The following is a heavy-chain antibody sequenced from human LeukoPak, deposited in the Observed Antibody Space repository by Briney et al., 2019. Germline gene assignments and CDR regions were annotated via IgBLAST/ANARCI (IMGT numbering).Heavy chain of an antibody. Sequence: GASVKVSCKASGYTFTGYYMHWVRQAPGQGLEWMGWINPNSGGTNYAQKFQGRVTMTRDTSISTAYMELSRLRSDDTAVYYCATDHSRRHSSSWYGYYFDYWGQGTLVTVSS. CDR3: ATDHSRRHSSSWYGYYFDY. CDR2: INPNSGGT. D-gene: IGHD6-13*01. V-gene: IGHV1-2*02. J-gene: IGHJ4*02. CDR1: GYTFTGYY.